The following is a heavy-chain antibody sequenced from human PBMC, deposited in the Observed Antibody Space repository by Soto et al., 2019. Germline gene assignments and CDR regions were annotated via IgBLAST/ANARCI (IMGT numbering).Heavy chain of an antibody. Sequence: GASVKVSCKASGYTFTSYYMHWVRQAPGQGLEWMGIINPSAGSTNYAQKFQGRVTIAADESTSTAYMELGSLRSEDTAVYYCARSQGSSTSLELYYYYYYGMDVWGQGTTVTVSS. J-gene: IGHJ6*02. V-gene: IGHV1-46*01. CDR3: ARSQGSSTSLELYYYYYYGMDV. CDR1: GYTFTSYY. D-gene: IGHD2-2*01. CDR2: INPSAGST.